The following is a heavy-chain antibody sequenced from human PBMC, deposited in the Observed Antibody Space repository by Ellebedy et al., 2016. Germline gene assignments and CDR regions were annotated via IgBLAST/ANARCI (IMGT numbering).Heavy chain of an antibody. Sequence: SETLSLTCDVSGGSVTTDYWNWIRRPPGKGLEWIGYVFHTGAAHYNPSLKSRVTMSVDTSKSQFSLRLTSVTAADTAVYYCVRVMYYGDTTSYWGQGTLVTVSP. V-gene: IGHV4-59*02. CDR1: GGSVTTDY. CDR2: VFHTGAA. J-gene: IGHJ4*02. D-gene: IGHD2/OR15-2a*01. CDR3: VRVMYYGDTTSY.